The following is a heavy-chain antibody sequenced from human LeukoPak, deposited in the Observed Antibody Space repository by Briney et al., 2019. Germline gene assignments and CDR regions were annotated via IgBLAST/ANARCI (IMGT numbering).Heavy chain of an antibody. CDR1: GFTFSSYA. CDR2: ISYDGSNK. J-gene: IGHJ4*02. Sequence: HAGGSLRLSCSASGFTFSSYAMHWVRQAPGKGLEWVAVISYDGSNKYYADSVKGRFTISRDNSKNTLYLQMNSLRAEDTAVYYCAKGHDELFDYWGQGTLVTVSS. CDR3: AKGHDELFDY. V-gene: IGHV3-30-3*01. D-gene: IGHD3-3*01.